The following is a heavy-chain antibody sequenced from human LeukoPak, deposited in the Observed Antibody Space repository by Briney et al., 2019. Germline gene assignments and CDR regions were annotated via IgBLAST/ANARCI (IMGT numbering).Heavy chain of an antibody. CDR2: ILTSGST. D-gene: IGHD4-17*01. Sequence: SETLSLTCTVSGGSVSSYYWSWIRQPAGKGLEWIGRILTSGSTNYNPSLKSRVTMSVDTSKNQFSLKLSSVTAADTAVYYCARSTVTTYLDYFDYWGQGTLVTVSS. V-gene: IGHV4-4*07. CDR1: GGSVSSYY. CDR3: ARSTVTTYLDYFDY. J-gene: IGHJ4*02.